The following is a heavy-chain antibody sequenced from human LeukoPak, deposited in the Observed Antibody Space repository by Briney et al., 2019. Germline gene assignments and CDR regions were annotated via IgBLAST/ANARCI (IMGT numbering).Heavy chain of an antibody. CDR3: AKDLCDY. Sequence: AGGSLRLSCAASGFTFSSYGMHWVRQAPGKGLEWVAFIRYDGSNKYYADSVEGRFTISRDNSKNTLYLQMNSLRAEDTAVYYCAKDLCDYWGQGTLVTVSS. CDR2: IRYDGSNK. D-gene: IGHD2-21*01. J-gene: IGHJ4*02. V-gene: IGHV3-30*02. CDR1: GFTFSSYG.